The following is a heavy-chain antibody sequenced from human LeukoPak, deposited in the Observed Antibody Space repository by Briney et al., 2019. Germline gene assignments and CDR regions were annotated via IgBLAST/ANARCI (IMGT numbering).Heavy chain of an antibody. J-gene: IGHJ5*02. D-gene: IGHD3-9*01. V-gene: IGHV1-18*01. CDR3: AREVAGNYDILTGYLDP. CDR1: GYTFTSYG. CDR2: ISAYNGNT. Sequence: ASVKVSCKASGYTFTSYGISWVRQAPGQGLEWMGWISAYNGNTNYAQKLQGRVTMTTDTSTSTAYMELRSLRSDDTAVYYCAREVAGNYDILTGYLDPWGQGTLVTVSS.